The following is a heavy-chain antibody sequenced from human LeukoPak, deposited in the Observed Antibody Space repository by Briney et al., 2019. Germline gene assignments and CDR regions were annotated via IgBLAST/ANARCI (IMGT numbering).Heavy chain of an antibody. Sequence: PGGSLRLPCAASGFTFSNAWMSWVRQAPGKGLEWVGRIKSKTDGGTTDYAAPVKGRFTISRDDSKNTLYLQMNSLKTENTAVYYCTTGFMIVAVIHWGQGTLVTVSS. D-gene: IGHD3-22*01. CDR3: TTGFMIVAVIH. V-gene: IGHV3-15*01. J-gene: IGHJ4*02. CDR1: GFTFSNAW. CDR2: IKSKTDGGTT.